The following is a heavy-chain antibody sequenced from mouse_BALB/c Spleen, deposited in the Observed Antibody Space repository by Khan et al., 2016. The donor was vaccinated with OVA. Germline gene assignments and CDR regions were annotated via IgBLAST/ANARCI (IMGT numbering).Heavy chain of an antibody. CDR3: APVGNYYVSFAY. V-gene: IGHV1S136*01. J-gene: IGHJ3*01. D-gene: IGHD1-1*01. Sequence: VQLKESGPELVKPGASVKMSCKASGYTFTSYVMHWVKQKPGLGLEWIGYIYPFNDDTKYNEKFKGKATLTSDKSSSTAYIELSSLTSEDSAVYYCAPVGNYYVSFAYWGQGTLVTVSA. CDR2: IYPFNDDT. CDR1: GYTFTSYV.